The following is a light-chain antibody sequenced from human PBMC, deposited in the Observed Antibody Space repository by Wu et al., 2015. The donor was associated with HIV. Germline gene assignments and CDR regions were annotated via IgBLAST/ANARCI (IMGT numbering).Light chain of an antibody. CDR2: GAS. V-gene: IGKV3-20*01. Sequence: EIVLTQSPGTLSLSPGERATLSCRASQSVSSSYLAWYQQKNGQAPRLLIYGASTRAPGIPDRFRGGGSGTDFTLTISRLEPEDFAVYYCQQYGTSPYSFGQGTKLEIK. CDR1: QSVSSSY. CDR3: QQYGTSPYS. J-gene: IGKJ2*03.